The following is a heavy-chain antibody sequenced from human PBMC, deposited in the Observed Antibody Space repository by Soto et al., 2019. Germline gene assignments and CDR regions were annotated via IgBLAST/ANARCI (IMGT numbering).Heavy chain of an antibody. V-gene: IGHV3-23*01. CDR1: GFTFSSYA. D-gene: IGHD3-9*01. CDR2: ISGSGGST. J-gene: IGHJ3*02. Sequence: GGSLRLSCAASGFTFSSYAMSWVRQAPGKGLEWVSAISGSGGSTYYADSVKGRFTISRDNSKNTLYLQMNSLRAEDTAVYNCAKEGKLRYFDWSAEAFDIWGQGTMVTVSS. CDR3: AKEGKLRYFDWSAEAFDI.